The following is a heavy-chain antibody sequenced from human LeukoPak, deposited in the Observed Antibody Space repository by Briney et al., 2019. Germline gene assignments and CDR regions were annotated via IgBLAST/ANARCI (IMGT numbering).Heavy chain of an antibody. CDR1: GGSFSGYY. CDR2: INHSGST. Sequence: PSETLSLTCAVYGGSFSGYYWSWIRQPPGKGLEWIGEINHSGSTNYNPSLKSRVTISVDTSKNQFSLKLSSVTAADTAVYYCVRRGSGQLYYYYYYMDVWGKGTTVTVSS. V-gene: IGHV4-34*01. J-gene: IGHJ6*03. CDR3: VRRGSGQLYYYYYYMDV. D-gene: IGHD3-16*01.